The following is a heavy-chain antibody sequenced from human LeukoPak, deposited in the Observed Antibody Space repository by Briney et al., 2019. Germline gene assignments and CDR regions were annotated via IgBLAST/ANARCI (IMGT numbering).Heavy chain of an antibody. CDR3: ARGGLSRYYGSGSYNGDP. J-gene: IGHJ5*02. V-gene: IGHV1-2*02. CDR1: GYTFTSHY. Sequence: ASVKVSCKTSGYTFTSHYIHWVRQAPGQGLEWMGWINPNSGGTNYAQKFQGRVTMTRDTSISTAYMELSRLRSDDTAVYYCARGGLSRYYGSGSYNGDPWGQGTLVTVSS. D-gene: IGHD3-10*01. CDR2: INPNSGGT.